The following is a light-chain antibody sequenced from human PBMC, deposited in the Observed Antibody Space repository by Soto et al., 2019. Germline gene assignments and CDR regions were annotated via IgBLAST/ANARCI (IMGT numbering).Light chain of an antibody. Sequence: QAVVTQSPSVSAAPGQKVTISCSGSNSNIGNNYVSWYQQLPGTAPKLLIYDNNKRPSGIPDRFSGSKSGTSATLGITGLQTGDEADYYCGTWDSSLSAYVFGTGTKLTVL. CDR1: NSNIGNNY. J-gene: IGLJ1*01. CDR2: DNN. V-gene: IGLV1-51*01. CDR3: GTWDSSLSAYV.